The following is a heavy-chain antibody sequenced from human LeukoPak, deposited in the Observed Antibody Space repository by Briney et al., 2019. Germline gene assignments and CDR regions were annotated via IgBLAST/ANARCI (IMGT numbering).Heavy chain of an antibody. J-gene: IGHJ6*04. CDR2: IYSGGST. CDR1: GFTFDDYG. CDR3: AELGITMIGGV. Sequence: GGSLRLSCAASGFTFDDYGMSWVRQAPGKGLEWVSVIYSGGSTYYADSVKGRFTISRDNAKNSLYLQMNSLRAEDTAVYYCAELGITMIGGVWGKGTTVTISS. V-gene: IGHV3-66*01. D-gene: IGHD3-10*02.